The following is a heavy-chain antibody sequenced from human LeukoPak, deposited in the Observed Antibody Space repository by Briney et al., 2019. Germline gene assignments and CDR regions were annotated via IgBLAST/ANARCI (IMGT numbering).Heavy chain of an antibody. CDR1: GGSFSGYY. D-gene: IGHD1-26*01. Sequence: SPSETLSLTCAVYGGSFSGYYWSWIRQPPGKGLEWIGEINHSGSTNYNPSLKSRVTISVDTSKNQFSLKLSSVTVADTAVYYCARGLIGGATVGWGQGTLVTVSS. V-gene: IGHV4-34*01. CDR3: ARGLIGGATVG. CDR2: INHSGST. J-gene: IGHJ4*02.